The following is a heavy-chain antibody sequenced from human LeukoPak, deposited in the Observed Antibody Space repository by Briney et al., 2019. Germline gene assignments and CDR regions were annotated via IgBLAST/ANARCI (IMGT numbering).Heavy chain of an antibody. V-gene: IGHV4-39*07. CDR1: GGSISSSSYY. D-gene: IGHD1-1*01. CDR3: ARTYNWNDAGAFDI. CDR2: IYYSGST. J-gene: IGHJ3*02. Sequence: SETLSLTCTVSGGSISSSSYYWGWIRQPPGKGLEWIGSIYYSGSTYYNPSLKSRVTISVDTSKNQFSLKLSSVTAADTAVYYCARTYNWNDAGAFDIWGQGTMVTVSS.